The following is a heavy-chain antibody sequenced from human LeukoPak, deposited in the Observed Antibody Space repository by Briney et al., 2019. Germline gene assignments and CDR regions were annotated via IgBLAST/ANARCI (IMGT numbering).Heavy chain of an antibody. CDR1: GFTFSSYW. CDR2: INSDGSST. V-gene: IGHV3-74*01. J-gene: IGHJ6*03. Sequence: GGSLRLSCAASGFTFSSYWMHWVRQAPGKGLVWVSRINSDGSSTSYADSVKGRFTISRDNAKNTLYLQMNSLRAEDTAVYYCARVGIGCSGGSCYSGHYYYYVDVWGKGTTVTISS. CDR3: ARVGIGCSGGSCYSGHYYYYVDV. D-gene: IGHD2-15*01.